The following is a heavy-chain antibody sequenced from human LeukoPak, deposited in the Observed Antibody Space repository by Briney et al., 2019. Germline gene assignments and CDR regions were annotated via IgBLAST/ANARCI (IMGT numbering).Heavy chain of an antibody. Sequence: GGSLRLSCAASGFTFSDHAMNWVRQALGKGLEWVSSLSETGETTDYADSVKGRFTISRDNSKNTVYLQMNNLRVDDTAVYYCAKQWLVGIWGQGTLVTVSS. J-gene: IGHJ4*02. V-gene: IGHV3-23*01. D-gene: IGHD6-19*01. CDR2: LSETGETT. CDR1: GFTFSDHA. CDR3: AKQWLVGI.